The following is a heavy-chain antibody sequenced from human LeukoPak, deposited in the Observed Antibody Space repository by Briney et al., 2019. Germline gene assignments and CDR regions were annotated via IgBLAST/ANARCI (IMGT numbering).Heavy chain of an antibody. CDR3: ARGRDTAMVMDAFDI. J-gene: IGHJ3*02. Sequence: KSSETLSLTCTVSGYSISSSYYWGWIRQPPGKGLEWIGSIYYSGSTYYNPSLKSRVTISVDTSKNQFSLKLSSVTAADTAVYYCARGRDTAMVMDAFDIWGQGTMVTVSS. CDR2: IYYSGST. D-gene: IGHD5-18*01. CDR1: GYSISSSYY. V-gene: IGHV4-38-2*02.